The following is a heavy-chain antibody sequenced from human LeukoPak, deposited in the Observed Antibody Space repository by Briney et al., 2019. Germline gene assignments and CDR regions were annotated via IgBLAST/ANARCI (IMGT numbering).Heavy chain of an antibody. CDR2: IYYSGST. V-gene: IGHV4-39*01. CDR3: AKYDSTGYYSDAFDM. CDR1: GGSISSIRYY. D-gene: IGHD3-22*01. Sequence: SETLSLTCTVSGGSISSIRYYWGWIRQPPGKGLEWIGTIYYSGSTYYNPSLKSRVTLSVDTSKNQFSLKLNSVTAADSAVYFCAKYDSTGYYSDAFDMWGQGTRVTVSS. J-gene: IGHJ3*02.